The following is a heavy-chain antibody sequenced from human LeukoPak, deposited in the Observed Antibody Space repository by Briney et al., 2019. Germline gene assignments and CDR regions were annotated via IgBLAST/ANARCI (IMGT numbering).Heavy chain of an antibody. CDR1: GFTFSSYS. V-gene: IGHV3-21*01. CDR3: WRGRIGVGVAALREGFGP. J-gene: IGHJ5*02. Sequence: GGSLRLSCAASGFTFSSYSMNWVRQAPGKGLEWVSSISSSSSYIYYADSVKGRFTISRDNAKNSLYLQMNSLRAEDTAVYYWWRGRIGVGVAALREGFGPRGQGTLVTVSS. CDR2: ISSSSSYI. D-gene: IGHD2-15*01.